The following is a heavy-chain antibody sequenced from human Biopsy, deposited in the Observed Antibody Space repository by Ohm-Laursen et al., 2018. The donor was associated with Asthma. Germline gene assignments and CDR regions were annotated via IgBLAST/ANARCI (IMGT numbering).Heavy chain of an antibody. CDR2: IWYDGSNK. J-gene: IGHJ4*02. V-gene: IGHV3-33*06. Sequence: SLRLSCSASGFTFSSYGMHWVRQAPGKGLEWVAVIWYDGSNKYYADSVKGRFTISRDNSKNTLYLQMNSLRAEDTAVYYCAKDRDYDILTGPPGFDYWGQGTLVTVSS. CDR3: AKDRDYDILTGPPGFDY. D-gene: IGHD3-9*01. CDR1: GFTFSSYG.